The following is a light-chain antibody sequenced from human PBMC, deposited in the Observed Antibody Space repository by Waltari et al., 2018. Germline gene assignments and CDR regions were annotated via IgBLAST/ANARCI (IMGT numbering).Light chain of an antibody. V-gene: IGLV2-14*01. Sequence: QSALTQPASVSGSPAPSITISCTGTSSDVGGYNYVSWYQQHPGKAPKLMIFDVSKRPSGVSNRFSGSKSGSTASLTISGLQAEDETDFYCNSYTSSSTWVFGGGTKLTVL. CDR1: SSDVGGYNY. CDR2: DVS. CDR3: NSYTSSSTWV. J-gene: IGLJ3*02.